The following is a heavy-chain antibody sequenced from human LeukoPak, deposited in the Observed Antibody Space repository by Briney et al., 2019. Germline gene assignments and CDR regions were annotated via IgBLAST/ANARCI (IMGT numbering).Heavy chain of an antibody. CDR1: RFSFRNSA. Sequence: LCCGTYRFSFRNSARRSVRWARAWGEERVSPLSGSGITTYNAAAVKGRFTISRDNSRNTLYLEMNSRRADDTAVYYCAKGFYSSGWSYFDYWGHGTLVTVSS. J-gene: IGHJ4*01. CDR3: AKGFYSSGWSYFDY. V-gene: IGHV3-23*01. CDR2: LSGSGITT. D-gene: IGHD6-19*01.